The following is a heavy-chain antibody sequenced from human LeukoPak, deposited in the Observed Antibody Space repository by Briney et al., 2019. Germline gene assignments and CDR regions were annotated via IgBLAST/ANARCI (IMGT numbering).Heavy chain of an antibody. D-gene: IGHD1-7*01. J-gene: IGHJ6*03. CDR2: ISGSDGST. CDR1: GFTFSNFA. CDR3: AKSPGTMWYYYYYYMDA. V-gene: IGHV3-23*01. Sequence: PGGSLRLSCAASGFTFSNFAMSWVRQAPGKGLEWVSVISGSDGSTYYADSVKGRFTISRDNSKNTLYLQMNSLQAEDTAVYYCAKSPGTMWYYYYYYMDAWGKGTTVTVSS.